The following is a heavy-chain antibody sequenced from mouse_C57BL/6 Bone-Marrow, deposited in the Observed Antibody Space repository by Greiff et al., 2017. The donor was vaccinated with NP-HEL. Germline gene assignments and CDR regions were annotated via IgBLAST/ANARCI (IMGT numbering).Heavy chain of an antibody. Sequence: QVQLQQPGAELVRPGTSVKLSCKASGYTFTSYWMHWVKQRPGQGLEWIGVIDPSDSYTNYNQKFKGKASLTVDTSSSTAYMQRSSLTSEDSAVYYCARDYGSRGFAYWGQGTLVTVSA. CDR2: IDPSDSYT. D-gene: IGHD1-1*01. CDR3: ARDYGSRGFAY. CDR1: GYTFTSYW. J-gene: IGHJ3*01. V-gene: IGHV1-59*01.